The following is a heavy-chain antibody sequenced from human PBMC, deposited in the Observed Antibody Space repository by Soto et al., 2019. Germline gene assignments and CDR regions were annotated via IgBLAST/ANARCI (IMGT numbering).Heavy chain of an antibody. D-gene: IGHD3-3*01. Sequence: ASVKVSCKASGYTFTSYDINWVRQATGQGLEWMGWMNPNSGNTGYAQKFQGRVTMTRNTSISTAYIELSSLRSEDTAVYYCARGAVEYYDFWSGYYASKFDPWGQGTLVTVSS. V-gene: IGHV1-8*01. CDR1: GYTFTSYD. J-gene: IGHJ5*02. CDR3: ARGAVEYYDFWSGYYASKFDP. CDR2: MNPNSGNT.